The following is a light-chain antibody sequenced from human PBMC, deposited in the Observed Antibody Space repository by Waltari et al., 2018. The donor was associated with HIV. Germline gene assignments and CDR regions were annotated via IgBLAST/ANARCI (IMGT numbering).Light chain of an antibody. J-gene: IGKJ4*01. CDR2: WAS. CDR1: RTVFYSSDNRNY. Sequence: DIVMTQSPDSLAVSLGERATINCTSSRTVFYSSDNRNYLAWYLQRPGHSPRVLIFWASTRAYGVPDRFSGSGSGTDFSLTLSSLQGDDVGIYYCQQYYSVPPTFGGGTKVEI. V-gene: IGKV4-1*01. CDR3: QQYYSVPPT.